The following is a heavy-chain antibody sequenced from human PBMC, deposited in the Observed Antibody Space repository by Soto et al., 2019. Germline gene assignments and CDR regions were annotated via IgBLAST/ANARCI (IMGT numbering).Heavy chain of an antibody. CDR1: GVSIRSYY. D-gene: IGHD3-3*01. V-gene: IGHV4-4*07. Sequence: SETLSLTCAVSGVSIRSYYWSWIRQPAGKGLEWIGRIYTSGSTNYNPSLKSRVTMSVDTSRNQFSLRLSSVTAADTAVYYCARDRRGGATSHWYFDXWGRGTLVTVSX. CDR2: IYTSGST. CDR3: ARDRRGGATSHWYFDX. J-gene: IGHJ2*01.